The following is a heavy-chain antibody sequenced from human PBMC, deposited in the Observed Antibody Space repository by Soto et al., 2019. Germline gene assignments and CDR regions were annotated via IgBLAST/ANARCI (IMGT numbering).Heavy chain of an antibody. J-gene: IGHJ4*02. CDR3: ARGYCSGGSCYPAPFDY. D-gene: IGHD2-15*01. Sequence: EVQLVESGGGLVQPGGSLRLSCAASGFTVSSNYMSWVCQAPGKGLEWVSIIYSGGSTYYADSVKGRFTLSRDNSKNTLYLQMNSLRAEDTAVYYCARGYCSGGSCYPAPFDYWGQGTLVTVSS. CDR2: IYSGGST. CDR1: GFTVSSNY. V-gene: IGHV3-66*01.